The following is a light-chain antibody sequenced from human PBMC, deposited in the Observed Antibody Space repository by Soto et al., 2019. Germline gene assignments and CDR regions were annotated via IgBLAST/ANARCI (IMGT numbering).Light chain of an antibody. J-gene: IGKJ2*01. V-gene: IGKV1-39*01. CDR2: AAS. CDR1: QTLSTY. CDR3: QHSSYIPYT. Sequence: DIQMTQSPSSLSASVGDRVTITRRARQTLSTYLNWYQQNPGKAPKLLIYAASSLQRGVPSRFSGSGSWTDFTLTISSLQPEDFATYYCQHSSYIPYTFGQGTKLEIK.